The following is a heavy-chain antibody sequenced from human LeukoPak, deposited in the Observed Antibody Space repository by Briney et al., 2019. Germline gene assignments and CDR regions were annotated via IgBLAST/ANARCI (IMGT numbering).Heavy chain of an antibody. V-gene: IGHV3-7*01. CDR3: ARAEWEPLFDY. J-gene: IGHJ4*02. CDR2: IKQDGSEK. D-gene: IGHD1-26*01. Sequence: GGSLRLTCAASGVTFSGNWMTWVRQAPGKGLEWVANIKQDGSEKYYVDSVKGRFTISRDNAKNSLYLQMNNLRAEDTAVYYCARAEWEPLFDYWGQGTLVTVSS. CDR1: GVTFSGNW.